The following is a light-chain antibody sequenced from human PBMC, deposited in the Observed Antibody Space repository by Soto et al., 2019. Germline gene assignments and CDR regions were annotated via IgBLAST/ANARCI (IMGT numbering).Light chain of an antibody. J-gene: IGKJ1*01. CDR3: QQYGSSPRT. V-gene: IGKV3-20*01. CDR2: GAS. CDR1: QSFSSY. Sequence: EIVLTQSPGTLSLSPGERAALSCRASQSFSSYLAWYQQKPGQAPRLLIYGASSRATGIPDRFSGSGSGTDFTLTISRLEPEDFAVYYCQQYGSSPRTFGHGTKVEIK.